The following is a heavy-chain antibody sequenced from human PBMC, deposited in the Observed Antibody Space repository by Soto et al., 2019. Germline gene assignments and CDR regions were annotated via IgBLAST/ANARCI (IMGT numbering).Heavy chain of an antibody. Sequence: QVQLVQSGVEVMKPGASVKVSCKASGYTFTSYGMHWVRQAPGQRLEWMGWINVGNGNTEYSQKFQGRVTIARETSVSTGYMELSSLRSEDTAIYYCGRTYCSSTSCYSIDYWGQGTLVTVSS. CDR3: GRTYCSSTSCYSIDY. V-gene: IGHV1-3*01. J-gene: IGHJ4*02. CDR2: INVGNGNT. CDR1: GYTFTSYG. D-gene: IGHD2-2*01.